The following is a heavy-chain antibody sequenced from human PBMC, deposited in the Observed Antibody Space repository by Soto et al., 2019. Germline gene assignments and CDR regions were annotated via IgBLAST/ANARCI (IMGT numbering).Heavy chain of an antibody. V-gene: IGHV4-30-4*01. CDR3: ARGEVKDYYDSSGYYTEY. CDR1: GGSISSGDYY. J-gene: IGHJ4*02. D-gene: IGHD3-22*01. CDR2: IYYSGST. Sequence: QVQLQESGPGLVKPSQTLSLTCTVSGGSISSGDYYWSWIRQPPGKGLEWLGYIYYSGSTYYNPSLKSRVTISVDTSKNQFSLKLSSVTAADTAVYYCARGEVKDYYDSSGYYTEYWGQGTLVTVSS.